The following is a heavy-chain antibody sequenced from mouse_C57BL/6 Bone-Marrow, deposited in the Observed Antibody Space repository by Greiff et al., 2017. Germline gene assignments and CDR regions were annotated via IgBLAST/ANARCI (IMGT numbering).Heavy chain of an antibody. CDR2: ISNGGGST. J-gene: IGHJ4*01. V-gene: IGHV5-12*01. D-gene: IGHD2-12*01. Sequence: EVQVVESGGGLVQPGGSLKLSCAASGFTFSDYYMYWVRQTPEKRLEWVAYISNGGGSTYYPDTVKGRFTISRDNAKNTLYLQMSRLKSEDTAMYYCARHPYYSGAMDYWGQGTSVTVSS. CDR3: ARHPYYSGAMDY. CDR1: GFTFSDYY.